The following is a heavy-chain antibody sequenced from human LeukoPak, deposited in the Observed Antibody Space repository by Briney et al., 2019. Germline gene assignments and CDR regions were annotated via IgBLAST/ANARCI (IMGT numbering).Heavy chain of an antibody. CDR1: GFTFSSHS. CDR3: SRHQRASQYYFDY. V-gene: IGHV3-48*01. J-gene: IGHJ4*02. CDR2: ISDDTYTI. Sequence: PGGSLRLSRAASGFTFSSHSMSWVRQAPGRGLEWVSFISDDTYTIYYADSVRGRFTVSRDNAKNSLFLQVNSLRAEDTAVYYCSRHQRASQYYFDYWGQGTLLAVSS.